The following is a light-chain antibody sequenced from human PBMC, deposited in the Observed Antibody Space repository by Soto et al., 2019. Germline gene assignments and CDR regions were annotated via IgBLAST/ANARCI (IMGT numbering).Light chain of an antibody. V-gene: IGLV2-14*01. CDR2: EVS. Sequence: QSALTQPASVSGSPGQSITISCTGTSSDVGGYNHVSWYQHHPGKAPKLMIYEVSNRPSGVSNRFSGSKSGYTASLTISGLQAEDEADYYCNSHTSSGFRVFGTGTKVTVL. CDR3: NSHTSSGFRV. J-gene: IGLJ1*01. CDR1: SSDVGGYNH.